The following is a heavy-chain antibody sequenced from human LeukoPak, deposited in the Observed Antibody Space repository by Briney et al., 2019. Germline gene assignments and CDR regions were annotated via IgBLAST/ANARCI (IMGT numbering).Heavy chain of an antibody. CDR1: GGSISSSSYY. V-gene: IGHV4-39*07. D-gene: IGHD3-9*01. J-gene: IGHJ4*02. CDR2: IYYSGST. Sequence: SETLSLTCTVSGGSISSSSYYWGWIRQPPGKGLEWIGSIYYSGSTYYNPSLKSRVTISVDTSKNQFSLKLSSVTAADTAVYYCARDAVLRYFDWLLQFDYWGQGTLVTVSS. CDR3: ARDAVLRYFDWLLQFDY.